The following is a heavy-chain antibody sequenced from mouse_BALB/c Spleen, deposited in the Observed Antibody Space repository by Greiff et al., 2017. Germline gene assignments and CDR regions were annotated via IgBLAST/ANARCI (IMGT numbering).Heavy chain of an antibody. CDR1: GYTFPDYW. V-gene: IGHV1-69*01. CDR3: ARSANGNYFYAMDY. J-gene: IGHJ4*01. D-gene: IGHD2-1*01. CDR2: IVTSDSYT. Sequence: QVQLLQPGAELVMPGASVKMSCKVPGYTFPDYWLHGVKQRLGQGLVWFGAIVTSDSYTSYNQKFKGKTPWTVTESSSTAYMQLSSLTSEDSAVYDIARSANGNYFYAMDYWGQGTSVTVSS.